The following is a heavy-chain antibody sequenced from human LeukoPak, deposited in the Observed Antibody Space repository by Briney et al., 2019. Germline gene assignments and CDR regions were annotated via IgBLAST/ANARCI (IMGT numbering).Heavy chain of an antibody. D-gene: IGHD5-18*01. J-gene: IGHJ4*02. CDR2: ISSTSSTI. CDR3: ASIFSSGYSYFDY. Sequence: GGSLRLSCLASGFTFSTYSMNWVRQAPGKGLEWVSYISSTSSTIYYADSVKGRFTISRDYAKNSLYLQINSLRAEDTAVYYCASIFSSGYSYFDYWGQGTLVTVSS. CDR1: GFTFSTYS. V-gene: IGHV3-48*04.